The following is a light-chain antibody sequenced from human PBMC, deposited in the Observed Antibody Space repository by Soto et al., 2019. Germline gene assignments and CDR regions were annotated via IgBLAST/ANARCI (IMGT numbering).Light chain of an antibody. J-gene: IGKJ5*01. V-gene: IGKV1-5*01. CDR2: DAS. CDR3: QQYENLPT. CDR1: QSISSW. Sequence: DIQMTQPPSFMPASAGDRVTITCRASQSISSWLAWYQQKPGKAPKLLIYDASSLESGVPSRFRGSGSGTDFTFTISRLQPEDIATYYCQQYENLPTVGQGKRLEIK.